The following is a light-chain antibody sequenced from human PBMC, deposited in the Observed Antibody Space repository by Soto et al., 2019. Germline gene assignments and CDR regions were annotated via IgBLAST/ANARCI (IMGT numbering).Light chain of an antibody. Sequence: DIQMIQSPFTLSASVGERVTITCRASQSISISMAWYQQKPGKAPKVLIYAASSLESGVTLRFSGNGSGTEFTLTISSLQPDDFATYYCQQYWSNSFVGGGTKVDSK. CDR1: QSISIS. CDR2: AAS. CDR3: QQYWSNSF. J-gene: IGKJ4*01. V-gene: IGKV1-5*01.